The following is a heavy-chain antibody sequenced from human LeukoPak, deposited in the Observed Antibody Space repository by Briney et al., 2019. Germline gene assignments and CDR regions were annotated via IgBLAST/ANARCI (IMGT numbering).Heavy chain of an antibody. Sequence: GGPLRLSCPASGLTFSSYAMSWVRQAPGMGLEWASVIIGSGDSTYYADSVKGRFTISRDNSKNTLYLQMNSLRAEDTAVYYCAKVAYCSSTSCYTTPDYWGQGTLVTVSS. V-gene: IGHV3-23*01. J-gene: IGHJ4*02. CDR3: AKVAYCSSTSCYTTPDY. CDR2: IIGSGDST. CDR1: GLTFSSYA. D-gene: IGHD2-2*02.